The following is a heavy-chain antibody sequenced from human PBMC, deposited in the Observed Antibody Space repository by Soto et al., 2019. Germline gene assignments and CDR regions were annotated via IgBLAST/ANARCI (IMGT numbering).Heavy chain of an antibody. CDR3: PRVEERVAMPSGY. D-gene: IGHD2-2*01. V-gene: IGHV4-59*01. Sequence: QVQLQESGPGLVKPSETLSLTCTVSGGSISSYYWSWIRQPPGKGLEWIGYIYYSGSTNYNPSLKSPVTIAVATSKNQGSLELSSVTAADTGGYCCPRVEERVAMPSGYWGQGTLVPVSS. J-gene: IGHJ4*02. CDR1: GGSISSYY. CDR2: IYYSGST.